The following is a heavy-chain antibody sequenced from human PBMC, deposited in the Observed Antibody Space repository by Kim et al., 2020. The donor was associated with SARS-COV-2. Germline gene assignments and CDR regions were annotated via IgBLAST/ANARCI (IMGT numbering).Heavy chain of an antibody. CDR3: AREYYYDSSGYYVPQGAEKNWFDP. CDR2: INPNSGGT. D-gene: IGHD3-22*01. CDR1: GYTFTGYY. J-gene: IGHJ5*02. Sequence: ASVKVSCKASGYTFTGYYMHWVRQAPGQGLEWMGWINPNSGGTKYAQKFQGWVTMTRDTSIRTAYMELSRLRSDDTAVYYFAREYYYDSSGYYVPQGAEKNWFDPWGQGTLVTVSS. V-gene: IGHV1-2*04.